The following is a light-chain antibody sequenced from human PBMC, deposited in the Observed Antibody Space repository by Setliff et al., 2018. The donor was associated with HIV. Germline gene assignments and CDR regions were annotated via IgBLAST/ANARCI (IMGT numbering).Light chain of an antibody. Sequence: QSVLTQPASASGSPGQSITISCTGTSSDVGGSNYVSWYQQHPGKAPKLMIYEVSNRPSWVSNRFSGSKSGNTASLTISGLQADDEADYYCSSYTFSSTPYVFGTGTKVTVL. CDR2: EVS. V-gene: IGLV2-14*01. CDR3: SSYTFSSTPYV. CDR1: SSDVGGSNY. J-gene: IGLJ1*01.